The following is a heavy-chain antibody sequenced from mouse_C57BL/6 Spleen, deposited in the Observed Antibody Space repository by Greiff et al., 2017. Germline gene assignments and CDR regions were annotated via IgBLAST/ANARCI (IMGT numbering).Heavy chain of an antibody. Sequence: VKLKESGPELVKPGASVKISCKASGYAFSSSWMNWVKQRPGKGLEWIGRIYPGDGDTNYNGKFKGKATLTADKSSSTAYLQLSSLTSEDSAVYFCAKGLGRVDYWGQGTTLTGSS. CDR1: GYAFSSSW. D-gene: IGHD4-1*01. CDR3: AKGLGRVDY. CDR2: IYPGDGDT. V-gene: IGHV1-82*01. J-gene: IGHJ2*01.